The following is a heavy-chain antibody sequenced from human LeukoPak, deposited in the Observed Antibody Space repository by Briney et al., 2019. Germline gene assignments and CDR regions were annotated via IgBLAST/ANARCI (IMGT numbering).Heavy chain of an antibody. CDR2: IYYSWST. J-gene: IGHJ3*02. Sequence: SETLSLTCTVSGDSISSYYWSWIRQPPGKGLEWIGYIYYSWSTNYSPSLNSRVTISADTSKNQFSLKLSSVTAADTAVYYCARGVVVAAPRGFAFDIWGQGTMVTVSS. V-gene: IGHV4-59*01. D-gene: IGHD2-15*01. CDR1: GDSISSYY. CDR3: ARGVVVAAPRGFAFDI.